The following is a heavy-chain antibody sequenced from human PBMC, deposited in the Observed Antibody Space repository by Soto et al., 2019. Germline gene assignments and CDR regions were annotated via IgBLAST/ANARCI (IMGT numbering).Heavy chain of an antibody. V-gene: IGHV4-59*02. CDR3: ARASGLGVAHIDY. Sequence: PSETLSLTCTVSGGSVTGFYWSWIRPPPGKGLEWIGYIFHSGSSNYHPSLKSRVTISVDTSKSQISLRLTSVTAADTAVYYCARASGLGVAHIDYWGQGTLVTVSS. D-gene: IGHD6-19*01. J-gene: IGHJ4*02. CDR1: GGSVTGFY. CDR2: IFHSGSS.